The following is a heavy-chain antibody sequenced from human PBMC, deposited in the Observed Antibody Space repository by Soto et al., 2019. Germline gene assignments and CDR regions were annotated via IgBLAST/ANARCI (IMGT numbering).Heavy chain of an antibody. J-gene: IGHJ6*03. Sequence: QVQLQLSGPGLMKPSQTLSLTCAISGDSVSSNSAGWNWVRQTPSRGLEWLGRTYYKSKGFNNYAVSVKSRITINPDTSQNQFSLQLDSVTPEDTAVYYCARGSWDDVSGHYYMDVWGKGTTVTVSS. D-gene: IGHD5-12*01. CDR2: TYYKSKGFN. CDR3: ARGSWDDVSGHYYMDV. V-gene: IGHV6-1*01. CDR1: GDSVSSNSAG.